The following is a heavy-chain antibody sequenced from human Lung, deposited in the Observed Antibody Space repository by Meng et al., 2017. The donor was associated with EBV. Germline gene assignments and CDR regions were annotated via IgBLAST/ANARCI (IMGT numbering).Heavy chain of an antibody. CDR3: ARDEGGNSERGFQH. J-gene: IGHJ1*01. Sequence: QVQLQESGPGLVKPSETLSLTCTVSGGSISSSNWWSWVRQPSGKGLEWIGEIYHSGSTNYNPSLKSRVTISVDKSKNQFSLKLSPVTAADTAVYYCARDEGGNSERGFQHWGQGTLVTVSS. CDR1: GGSISSSNW. CDR2: IYHSGST. V-gene: IGHV4-4*02. D-gene: IGHD4-23*01.